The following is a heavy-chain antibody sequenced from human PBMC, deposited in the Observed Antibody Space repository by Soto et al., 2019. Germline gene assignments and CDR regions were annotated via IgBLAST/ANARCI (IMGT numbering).Heavy chain of an antibody. CDR2: FDPEDGET. CDR1: GYTLTELS. CDR3: ATTHSGWSGYPLLGDY. J-gene: IGHJ4*02. D-gene: IGHD3-3*01. V-gene: IGHV1-24*01. Sequence: ASVKVSCKVSGYTLTELSMHWVRQAPGKGLEWMGGFDPEDGETIYAQKFQGRVTMTEDTSTDTAYMELSRLRSEDTAVYYCATTHSGWSGYPLLGDYWGQGTLVTVSS.